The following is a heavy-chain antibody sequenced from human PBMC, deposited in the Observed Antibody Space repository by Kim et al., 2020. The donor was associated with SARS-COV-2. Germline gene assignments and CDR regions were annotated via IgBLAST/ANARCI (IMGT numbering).Heavy chain of an antibody. Sequence: ASVKVSCKASGYTFTSYGISWVRQAPGQGLEWMGWISAYNGNTNYAQKLQGRVTMTTDTSTSTAYMELRSLRSDDTAVYYCARGTRDEWLRSRGEFDYWGQGTLVTVSS. CDR2: ISAYNGNT. CDR1: GYTFTSYG. V-gene: IGHV1-18*01. CDR3: ARGTRDEWLRSRGEFDY. J-gene: IGHJ4*02. D-gene: IGHD5-12*01.